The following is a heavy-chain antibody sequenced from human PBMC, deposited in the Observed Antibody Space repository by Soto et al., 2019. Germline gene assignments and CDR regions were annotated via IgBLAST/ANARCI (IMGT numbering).Heavy chain of an antibody. CDR3: ARRDCGSGRNCEFGAPAFAY. J-gene: IGHJ4*02. V-gene: IGHV3-23*01. CDR2: VSSSGSST. Sequence: EVQLLESGGDLVQPGGSLRLSCAASGFTFSSYDMSWVRQAPGKWLEWVSSVSSSGSSTYYADSVKGRFTISRDNSKNTLYLQMSSLGAADTAVYHCARRDCGSGRNCEFGAPAFAYWGQGNLVTVTS. D-gene: IGHD2-21*01. CDR1: GFTFSSYD.